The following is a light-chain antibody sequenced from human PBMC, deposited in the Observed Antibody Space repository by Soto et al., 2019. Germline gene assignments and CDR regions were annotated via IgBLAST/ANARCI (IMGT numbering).Light chain of an antibody. CDR2: AAS. J-gene: IGKJ2*01. CDR1: QSIRNY. CDR3: QQSYSIPYT. Sequence: DIQMTQSPSSLSPSVGDTVTITCRASQSIRNYLNWYQQKPGKAPNLLIYAASILQSGVPSRFSGSGYGTDFTLTISSLQPEDFATYYCQQSYSIPYTFGQGTRLEIK. V-gene: IGKV1-39*01.